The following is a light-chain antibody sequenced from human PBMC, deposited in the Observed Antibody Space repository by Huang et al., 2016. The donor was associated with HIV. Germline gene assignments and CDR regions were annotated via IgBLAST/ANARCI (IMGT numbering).Light chain of an antibody. CDR2: NAS. CDR3: QQRNNWPPYT. J-gene: IGKJ2*01. CDR1: QSVGRY. Sequence: EIVLTQSPATLSLSQGDRATLSCRASQSVGRYLAWYQQKPGQAPRLLIYNASNRATGFPGRFSGSGSGTDFTLTISSLEPEDCAVYYCQQRNNWPPYTFGQGTKLEIK. V-gene: IGKV3-11*01.